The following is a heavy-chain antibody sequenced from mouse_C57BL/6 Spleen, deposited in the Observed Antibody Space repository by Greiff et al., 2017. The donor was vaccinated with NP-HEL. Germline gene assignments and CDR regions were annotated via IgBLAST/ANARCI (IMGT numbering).Heavy chain of an antibody. CDR2: IDPSDSYT. V-gene: IGHV1-50*01. J-gene: IGHJ4*01. D-gene: IGHD1-1*01. CDR3: ARGTVVAPGDY. CDR1: GYTFTSYW. Sequence: VQLHQSGAELVKPGASVKLSCKASGYTFTSYWMQWVKQRPGQGLEWIGEIDPSDSYTNYNQKFKGKATLTVDTSSSTAYMQLSSLTSEDSAVYYCARGTVVAPGDYWGQGTSVTVSS.